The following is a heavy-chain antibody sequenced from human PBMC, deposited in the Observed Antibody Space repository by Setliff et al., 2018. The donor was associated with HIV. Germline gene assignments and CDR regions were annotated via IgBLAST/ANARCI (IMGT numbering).Heavy chain of an antibody. Sequence: PGESLKISCAVSGLRVSDAWLSWVRQAPGKGLEWLARIKSETDGGTTDYAAPVKGRFTILGDDSKNMLYLEMSNLQTEDTAMYYCTHMGHYFDGTGYNRMYYSDYWGQGALVTVSS. CDR1: GLRVSDAW. CDR2: IKSETDGGTT. CDR3: THMGHYFDGTGYNRMYYSDY. V-gene: IGHV3-15*01. D-gene: IGHD3-22*01. J-gene: IGHJ4*02.